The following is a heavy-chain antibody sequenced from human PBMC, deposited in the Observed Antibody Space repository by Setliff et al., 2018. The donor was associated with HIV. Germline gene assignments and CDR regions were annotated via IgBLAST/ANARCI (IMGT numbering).Heavy chain of an antibody. J-gene: IGHJ4*02. CDR2: IGGSGSAI. CDR1: GFPFSSYS. V-gene: IGHV3-48*01. Sequence: PGGSLRLSCAASGFPFSSYSMNWFRQAPGKGLEWVSYIGGSGSAIYYADSVKGRFTISRDNAKNSLYLQLNSLRAEDTAVYYCVRDASPDYDSGGYSAGGHWGRGTLVTVSS. CDR3: VRDASPDYDSGGYSAGGH. D-gene: IGHD3-22*01.